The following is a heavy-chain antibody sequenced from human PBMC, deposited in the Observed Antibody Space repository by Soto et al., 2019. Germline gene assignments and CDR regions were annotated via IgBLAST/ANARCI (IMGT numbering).Heavy chain of an antibody. CDR2: IYHTGST. CDR3: ARFDGDDNRFDP. Sequence: SETLSLTCTVSGGSFSTYYWSWIRQPPGKGLEWIGYIYHTGSTNHNPSLRSRVTISVDTSKNQFSLKVRSVTAADTAVYYCARFDGDDNRFDPWGQGTPVTVSS. J-gene: IGHJ5*02. CDR1: GGSFSTYY. V-gene: IGHV4-59*01. D-gene: IGHD4-17*01.